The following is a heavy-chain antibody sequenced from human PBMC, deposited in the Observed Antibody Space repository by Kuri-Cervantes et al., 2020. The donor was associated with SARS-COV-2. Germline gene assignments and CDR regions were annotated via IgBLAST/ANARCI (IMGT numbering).Heavy chain of an antibody. CDR3: ARPSWRAAPSHFQH. J-gene: IGHJ1*01. Sequence: GESLKISCAAPGFTFSSYWMSWVRQAPGKGLEWVANIKQDGSEKYYVDSVKGRFTISRDNAKNSLYLQMNSLRAEDTAVYYCARPSWRAAPSHFQHWGQGTLVTVSS. V-gene: IGHV3-7*01. CDR1: GFTFSSYW. D-gene: IGHD6-6*01. CDR2: IKQDGSEK.